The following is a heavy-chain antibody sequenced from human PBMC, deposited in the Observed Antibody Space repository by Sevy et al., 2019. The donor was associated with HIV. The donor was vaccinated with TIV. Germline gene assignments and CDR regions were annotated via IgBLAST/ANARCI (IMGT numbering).Heavy chain of an antibody. CDR1: HYTFSSYT. Sequence: GGSLRLSCAASHYTFSSYTMHWVRQAPGKGLEWVALISYDGSNKNYADSVKGRFTISRDNSKNTLYLQMNTLRDEDTAVYYCAKLIVVVVAPGSRFDFWGQGALVTVSS. D-gene: IGHD2-15*01. CDR2: ISYDGSNK. CDR3: AKLIVVVVAPGSRFDF. V-gene: IGHV3-30-3*02. J-gene: IGHJ4*02.